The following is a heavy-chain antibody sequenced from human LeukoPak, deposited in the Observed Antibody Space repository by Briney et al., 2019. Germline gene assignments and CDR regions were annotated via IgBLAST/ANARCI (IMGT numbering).Heavy chain of an antibody. J-gene: IGHJ6*02. D-gene: IGHD2-2*01. Sequence: GGSLRLSCAASGFTFSSYAMSWVRQAPGKGLEWVSAISGSGGSTYYADSVKGRFTISRDNSKNTLYLQMNSLRAEDTAVYYCAKGKVGCSSTSCYYYYYYGMDVWGQGTTVTVSS. CDR2: ISGSGGST. V-gene: IGHV3-23*01. CDR3: AKGKVGCSSTSCYYYYYYGMDV. CDR1: GFTFSSYA.